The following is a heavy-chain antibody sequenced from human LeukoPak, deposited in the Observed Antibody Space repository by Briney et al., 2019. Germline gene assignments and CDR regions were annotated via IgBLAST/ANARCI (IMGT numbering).Heavy chain of an antibody. J-gene: IGHJ4*02. CDR2: IRNDGSNK. CDR1: GFTFSSNG. CDR3: AKDRAAVIDY. D-gene: IGHD6-13*01. V-gene: IGHV3-30*02. Sequence: GGSLRLPCVASGFTFSSNGMHWVRQAPGKGLEWVAFIRNDGSNKYYVDSVKGRFTIYRDNSKNTLYLQMNSLRAEDTAVYYCAKDRAAVIDYWGQGTLVTVSS.